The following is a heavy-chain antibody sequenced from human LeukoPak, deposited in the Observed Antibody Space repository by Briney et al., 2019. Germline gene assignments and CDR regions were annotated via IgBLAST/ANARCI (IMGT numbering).Heavy chain of an antibody. CDR2: ISSSGSTI. CDR1: GFTFSSYE. D-gene: IGHD3-9*01. V-gene: IGHV3-48*03. CDR3: ARGHDILTGYYYYFDY. J-gene: IGHJ4*02. Sequence: GGSLRLSCAASGFTFSSYEMNWVRQAPGKGLEWVSYISSSGSTIYYADSVKGRFTISRDNAKNSPYLQMNSLRAEDTAVYYCARGHDILTGYYYYFDYWGQGTLVTVSS.